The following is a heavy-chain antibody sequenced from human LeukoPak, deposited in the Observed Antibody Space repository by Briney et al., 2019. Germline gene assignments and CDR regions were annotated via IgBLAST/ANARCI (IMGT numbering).Heavy chain of an antibody. V-gene: IGHV4-34*01. J-gene: IGHJ4*02. CDR1: GGSFSGYY. D-gene: IGHD2-15*01. CDR2: INHSGST. Sequence: SETLSLTCAVYGGSFSGYYWSWIRQPPGKGLEWIGEINHSGSTNYNPSLKSRVTISVDTSKNQFSLKLSSVTAADTAVYYCAREGVVGAYGHFDYWGQGTLVNVSS. CDR3: AREGVVGAYGHFDY.